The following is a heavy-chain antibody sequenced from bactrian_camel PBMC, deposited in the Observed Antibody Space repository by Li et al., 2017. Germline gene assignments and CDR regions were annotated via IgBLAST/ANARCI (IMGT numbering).Heavy chain of an antibody. CDR2: ISYGGDFT. CDR3: AAGLKGGSWACREKNPNDYVF. Sequence: DVQLVESGGGLVQPGGSLRLSCAASGFTFRRYAMGWVRQTPGKVLEWIAGISYGGDFTNYVDSVSGRFVISQDNAKNTVYLQMNSLKPEDTAMYYCAAGLKGGSWACREKNPNDYVFWGQGTQVTVS. CDR1: GFTFRRYA. J-gene: IGHJ4*01. D-gene: IGHD2*01. V-gene: IGHV3S40*01.